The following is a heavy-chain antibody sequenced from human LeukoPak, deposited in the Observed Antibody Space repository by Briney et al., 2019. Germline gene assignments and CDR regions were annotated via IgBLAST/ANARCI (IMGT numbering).Heavy chain of an antibody. D-gene: IGHD4-17*01. Sequence: PGGSLRLSCAASGFTFSSYAMHWVRQAPGKGLEWVAVISYDGSNKYYADSVKGRFTISRDNSKNTLYLQMNSLRAEDTAVYYCARYMTTVTSLGYWGQGTLVTVSS. V-gene: IGHV3-30-3*01. CDR1: GFTFSSYA. J-gene: IGHJ4*02. CDR2: ISYDGSNK. CDR3: ARYMTTVTSLGY.